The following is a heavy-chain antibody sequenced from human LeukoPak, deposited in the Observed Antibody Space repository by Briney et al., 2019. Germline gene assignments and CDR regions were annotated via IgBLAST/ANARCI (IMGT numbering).Heavy chain of an antibody. CDR2: ISWNSGGV. CDR1: GFIFDDYA. J-gene: IGHJ6*02. CDR3: AKDRASRYSSDYFYGMEV. Sequence: PGRSLRLSCGASGFIFDDYAMEWVRQAPGKGLEWVAGISWNSGGVVYADSVKGRFTISRDNAKNSLYLQMDSLRAEDTALYFCAKDRASRYSSDYFYGMEVWGQGTTVIVSS. D-gene: IGHD6-19*01. V-gene: IGHV3-9*01.